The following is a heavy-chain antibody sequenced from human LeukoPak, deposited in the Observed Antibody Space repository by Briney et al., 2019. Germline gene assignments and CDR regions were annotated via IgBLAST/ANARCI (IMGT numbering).Heavy chain of an antibody. CDR3: ARGGYSSPWATLHY. Sequence: GGSLRLSCAASGFYFSDYYMSWVRHAPGKGLEWVSVVYIGGTTYYADSVKGRFTISRDNSKNTVYLQMNSLRADDTAVYYCARGGYSSPWATLHYWGQGTLVAVSS. J-gene: IGHJ4*02. D-gene: IGHD6-19*01. V-gene: IGHV3-53*01. CDR1: GFYFSDYY. CDR2: VYIGGTT.